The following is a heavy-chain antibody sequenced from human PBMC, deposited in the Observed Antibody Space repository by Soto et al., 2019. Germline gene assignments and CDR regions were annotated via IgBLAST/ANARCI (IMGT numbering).Heavy chain of an antibody. CDR3: ARERYTWDYKGDD. CDR2: ISSSISYI. V-gene: IGHV3-21*01. J-gene: IGHJ4*03. D-gene: IGHD1-7*01. CDR1: GFTLSSYS. Sequence: EVQLVESGGGLVKPGGSLRLSCAASGFTLSSYSMNWVRQAPGKGLEWVSSISSSISYIYDADSVKGRSTISRDNTKNLVHLQLNPLRAEDTAWYYCARERYTWDYKGDDWGPGTLVTVSS.